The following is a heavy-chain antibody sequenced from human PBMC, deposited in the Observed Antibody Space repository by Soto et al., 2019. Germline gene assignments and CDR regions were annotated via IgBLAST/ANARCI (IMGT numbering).Heavy chain of an antibody. V-gene: IGHV3-53*01. D-gene: IGHD6-13*01. CDR3: ARSIPTSIAAAGRGPYYYYGMDV. J-gene: IGHJ6*02. Sequence: GGSLRLSCAASGFTVSSNYMSWVRQAPGKGLEWVSVIYSGGSTYYADSVKGRFTISRDNSKNTLYLQMNSLRAEDTAVYYCARSIPTSIAAAGRGPYYYYGMDVWGQGTTVTVSS. CDR1: GFTVSSNY. CDR2: IYSGGST.